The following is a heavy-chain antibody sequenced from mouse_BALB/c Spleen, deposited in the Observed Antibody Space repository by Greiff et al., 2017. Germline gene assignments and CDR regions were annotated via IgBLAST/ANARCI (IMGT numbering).Heavy chain of an antibody. CDR2: IYPGSGNT. CDR1: GYTFTDYY. V-gene: IGHV1-84*02. CDR3: AREIYYAMDY. J-gene: IGHJ4*01. Sequence: LVESGAELARPGASVKLSCKASGYTFTDYYINWVKQKPGQGLEWIGWIYPGSGNTKYNEKFKGKATLTVDTSSSTAYMQLSSLTSEDTAVYFCAREIYYAMDYWGQGTSVTVSS.